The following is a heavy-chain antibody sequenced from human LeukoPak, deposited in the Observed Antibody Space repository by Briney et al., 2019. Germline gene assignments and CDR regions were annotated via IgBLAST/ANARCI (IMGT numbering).Heavy chain of an antibody. V-gene: IGHV3-33*01. J-gene: IGHJ5*02. Sequence: QPGRSLRLSCAASGFTFSSYGMHWVRQAPGKGLEWVAVIWYDGSNKYYADSVKGRFTISRDNSKNTLYLQMNSLRAEDTAVYYCARGNPGFVVVPYLWGQGTLVTVSS. CDR1: GFTFSSYG. CDR3: ARGNPGFVVVPYL. CDR2: IWYDGSNK. D-gene: IGHD2-2*01.